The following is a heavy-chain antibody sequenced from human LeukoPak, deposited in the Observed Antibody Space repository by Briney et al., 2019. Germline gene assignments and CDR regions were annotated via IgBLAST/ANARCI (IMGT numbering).Heavy chain of an antibody. CDR2: IYTSGST. V-gene: IGHV4-61*02. D-gene: IGHD3-9*01. Sequence: SETLSLTCTVSGGSISSGSYYWSWIRQPAGKGLEWIGRIYTSGSTNYNPSLKSRVTISVDTSKNQFSLKLSSVTAADTAVYYCASDYYDILTGYYIPFDYWGQGTLVTVSS. CDR3: ASDYYDILTGYYIPFDY. J-gene: IGHJ4*02. CDR1: GGSISSGSYY.